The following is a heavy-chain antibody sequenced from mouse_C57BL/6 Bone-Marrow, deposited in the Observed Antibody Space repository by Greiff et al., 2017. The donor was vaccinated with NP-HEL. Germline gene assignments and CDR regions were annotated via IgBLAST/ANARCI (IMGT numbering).Heavy chain of an antibody. D-gene: IGHD1-1*01. CDR3: AREGGYYGSPFAY. CDR2: ISYDGSN. V-gene: IGHV3-6*01. J-gene: IGHJ3*01. CDR1: GYSIISGYY. Sequence: EVKLQESGPGLVKPSQPLSLTCSVTGYSIISGYYWNWIRQFPGNKLEWMAYISYDGSNNYNPSLKNRISITRDISKNQFFLKLTSVTTEDTATYYCAREGGYYGSPFAYWGQGTLVTVSA.